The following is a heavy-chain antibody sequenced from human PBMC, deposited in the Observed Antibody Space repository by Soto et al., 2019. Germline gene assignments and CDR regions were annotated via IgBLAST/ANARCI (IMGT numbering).Heavy chain of an antibody. D-gene: IGHD6-13*01. V-gene: IGHV4-59*12. CDR2: IYYSGST. CDR3: ARDGVGAAAGTPVYYYGMDV. J-gene: IGHJ6*02. CDR1: GGSISSYY. Sequence: SETLSLTCTVSGGSISSYYWSWIRQPPGKGLEWIGYIYYSGSTNYNPSLKSRVTISVDTSKNQFSLKLSSVTAADTAVYYCARDGVGAAAGTPVYYYGMDVWGQGTTVTVSS.